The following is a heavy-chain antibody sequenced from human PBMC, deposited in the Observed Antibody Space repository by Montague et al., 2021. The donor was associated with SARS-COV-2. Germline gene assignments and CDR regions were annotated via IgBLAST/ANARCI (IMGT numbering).Heavy chain of an antibody. CDR1: GGSISSSSYY. CDR2: IYYSGST. D-gene: IGHD2-2*01. CDR3: ARHLVYCSSTSCYEGRFDP. V-gene: IGHV4-39*01. J-gene: IGHJ5*02. Sequence: SETLSLTCTVSGGSISSSSYYWGWIRQPPGKGLEWIGSIYYSGSTYYNPSLKSRVTISVDTSKNQFSLKLSSVTAADTAVYYCARHLVYCSSTSCYEGRFDPWGQETLVTVSS.